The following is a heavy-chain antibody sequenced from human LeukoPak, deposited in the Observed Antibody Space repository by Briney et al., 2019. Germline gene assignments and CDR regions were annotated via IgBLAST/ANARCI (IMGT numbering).Heavy chain of an antibody. J-gene: IGHJ5*01. CDR2: IDSDGTTT. D-gene: IGHD3-22*01. V-gene: IGHV3-74*03. CDR3: AGLGDASGYYLLHS. Sequence: GGSLRLSCAASGFIFSGSWMHWVRQAPGKGLVWVSRIDSDGTTTTYADSVKGRFTISRDNAKNTLYLQMNSLRAEDTAVYYCAGLGDASGYYLLHSWGPGTLVTVSS. CDR1: GFIFSGSW.